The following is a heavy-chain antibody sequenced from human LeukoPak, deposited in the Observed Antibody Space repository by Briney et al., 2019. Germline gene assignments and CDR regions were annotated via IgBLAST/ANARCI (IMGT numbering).Heavy chain of an antibody. V-gene: IGHV1-18*01. Sequence: GASVKVSCKASGYTFTSYGISWVRQAPGQGLEWMGWISAYNGNTNYAQKLQGRVTMTTDTSTSTAYMELRSLRSDDTAVYYCAREDYDSGSYYARIYNWFDPWGQGTLVTVSS. CDR3: AREDYDSGSYYARIYNWFDP. CDR1: GYTFTSYG. D-gene: IGHD3-10*01. CDR2: ISAYNGNT. J-gene: IGHJ5*02.